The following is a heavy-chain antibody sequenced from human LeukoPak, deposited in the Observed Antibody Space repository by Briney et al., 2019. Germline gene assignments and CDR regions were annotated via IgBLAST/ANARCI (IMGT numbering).Heavy chain of an antibody. V-gene: IGHV3-48*03. D-gene: IGHD2-15*01. CDR2: ISSSGSTI. CDR3: AISQPGGSCFGY. J-gene: IGHJ4*02. Sequence: GGSLRLSCAASGFTFSSYEMNWVRQAPGKGLEWVSYISSSGSTIYYADSVKGRFTTSRDNAKNSLYLQMNSLRAEDTAVYYCAISQPGGSCFGYWGQGTLVTVSS. CDR1: GFTFSSYE.